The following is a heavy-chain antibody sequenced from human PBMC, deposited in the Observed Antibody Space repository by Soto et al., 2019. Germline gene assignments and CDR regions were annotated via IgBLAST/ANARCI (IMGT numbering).Heavy chain of an antibody. V-gene: IGHV3-23*01. D-gene: IGHD6-13*01. J-gene: IGHJ4*02. CDR2: ISGGGDTT. CDR3: AKHGPQYSSSLTHY. CDR1: GFTFNNYA. Sequence: EVKLLESGGGLEQPGESLRLSCAGSGFTFNNYAMTWVRQAPGKGPEWVSAISGGGDTTYYADSVKGRFTISRDNSKNTLYLQMNSLRAEDTAVYYCAKHGPQYSSSLTHYWGQGTLVTVSS.